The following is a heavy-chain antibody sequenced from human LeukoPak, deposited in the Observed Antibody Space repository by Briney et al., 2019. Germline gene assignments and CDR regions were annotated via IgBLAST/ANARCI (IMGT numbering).Heavy chain of an antibody. Sequence: GGSLRLSCAASGFTFSSYAMHWVRQAPGKGLEWVAVISYDGSNKYYADSVKGRFTISRDNSKNTLYLQMNSLRAEDTAVYYCARDPASGNSGYFDYWGQGTLVTVSS. CDR3: ARDPASGNSGYFDY. D-gene: IGHD4-23*01. V-gene: IGHV3-30*04. CDR2: ISYDGSNK. J-gene: IGHJ4*02. CDR1: GFTFSSYA.